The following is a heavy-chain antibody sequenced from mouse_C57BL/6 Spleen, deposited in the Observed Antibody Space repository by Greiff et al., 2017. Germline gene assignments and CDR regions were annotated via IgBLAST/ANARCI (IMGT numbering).Heavy chain of an antibody. CDR1: GYTFTSYT. Sequence: VQLQQSGAELARPGASVKMSCKASGYTFTSYTMHWVKQRPGPGLEWIGYINPSSGYTKYNQKFKDKATLTADKSSSTAYMQLSSLTSEDSAVYYCAREGIYYDYDERFAYWGQGTLVTVSA. D-gene: IGHD2-4*01. J-gene: IGHJ3*01. V-gene: IGHV1-4*01. CDR2: INPSSGYT. CDR3: AREGIYYDYDERFAY.